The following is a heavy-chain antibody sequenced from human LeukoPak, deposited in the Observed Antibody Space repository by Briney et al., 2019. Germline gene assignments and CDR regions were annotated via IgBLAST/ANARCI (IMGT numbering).Heavy chain of an antibody. J-gene: IGHJ3*02. CDR2: INHSGST. V-gene: IGHV4-34*01. Sequence: SETLSLTCAVYGGSFSGYYWSWIRQPPGKGLEWIGEINHSGSTNYNPSLKGRVTISVDTSKNQFSLKLSSVTAADTAVYYCARPGSRDNDAFDIWGQGTMVTVSS. D-gene: IGHD2-21*02. CDR3: ARPGSRDNDAFDI. CDR1: GGSFSGYY.